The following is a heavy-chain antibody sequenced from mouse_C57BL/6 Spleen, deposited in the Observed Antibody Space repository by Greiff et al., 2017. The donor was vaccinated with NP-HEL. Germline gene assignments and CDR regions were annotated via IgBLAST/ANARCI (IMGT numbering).Heavy chain of an antibody. V-gene: IGHV1-52*01. Sequence: QVQLQQPGAELVRPGSSVKLSCTASGYTFTSYWMHWVKQRPIQGLEWIGNIDPSDSETHYNQKFKDKATLTVDKSSSTAYMQLSSLTSEDSAVYYCARGGFATVVAHFDYWGQGTTLTVSS. D-gene: IGHD1-1*01. CDR2: IDPSDSET. J-gene: IGHJ2*01. CDR3: ARGGFATVVAHFDY. CDR1: GYTFTSYW.